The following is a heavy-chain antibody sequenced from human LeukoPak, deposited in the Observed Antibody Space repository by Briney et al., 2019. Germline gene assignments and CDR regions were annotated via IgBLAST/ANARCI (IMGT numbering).Heavy chain of an antibody. J-gene: IGHJ4*02. D-gene: IGHD3-22*01. Sequence: GGSLRLSCAASGFTFSSYWMHWVRQAPGKGLVWVSRIYSDGSSTNYADSVKGRFTISRDNAKNTLYLQMNSLRAEDTAVYYCAKEFNYYDSSGIFDYWGQGTLVTVSS. CDR2: IYSDGSST. CDR1: GFTFSSYW. CDR3: AKEFNYYDSSGIFDY. V-gene: IGHV3-74*01.